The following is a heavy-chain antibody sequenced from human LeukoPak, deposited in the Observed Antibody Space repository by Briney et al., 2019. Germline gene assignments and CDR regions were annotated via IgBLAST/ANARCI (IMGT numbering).Heavy chain of an antibody. Sequence: GGSLRLSCAASGFTFSSYGMHWVRQAPGKGLEWVAVIWYDGSNKYYADSVKGRFTISRDNSKNTLYLQMNSLRAEDTAVYYCAKDSLEQNYYYYMDVWGKGTTVTVSS. CDR2: IWYDGSNK. D-gene: IGHD1/OR15-1a*01. V-gene: IGHV3-33*06. CDR3: AKDSLEQNYYYYMDV. CDR1: GFTFSSYG. J-gene: IGHJ6*03.